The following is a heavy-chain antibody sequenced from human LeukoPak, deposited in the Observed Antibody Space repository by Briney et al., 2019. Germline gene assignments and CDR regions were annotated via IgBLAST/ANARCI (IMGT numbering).Heavy chain of an antibody. CDR1: GFTFSSYA. D-gene: IGHD3-10*01. Sequence: GGSLRLSCAASGFTFSSYAMSWVRQAPGKGLEWVSAISGSGGSTYYADSVKGRFTISRDNAKNSLYLQVNSLRAEDTAVYYCARVREEEDYYGSGSYDYWGQGTLVTVSS. CDR3: ARVREEEDYYGSGSYDY. V-gene: IGHV3-23*01. CDR2: ISGSGGST. J-gene: IGHJ4*02.